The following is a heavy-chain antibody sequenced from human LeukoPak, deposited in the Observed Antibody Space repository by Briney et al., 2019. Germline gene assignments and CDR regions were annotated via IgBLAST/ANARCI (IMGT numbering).Heavy chain of an antibody. J-gene: IGHJ1*01. Sequence: SGPTLVNPTQTLTLTCTFSGFSLSTSGMCVSWIRQPPGKALERLTRIDWDDDQYYSTSLKTRLTISKDTSKNQVVLTMTNMDPVDTATYYCARTRYSSGWPEYFQDWGQGTLVTVSP. CDR2: IDWDDDQ. V-gene: IGHV2-70*11. CDR3: ARTRYSSGWPEYFQD. CDR1: GFSLSTSGMC. D-gene: IGHD6-19*01.